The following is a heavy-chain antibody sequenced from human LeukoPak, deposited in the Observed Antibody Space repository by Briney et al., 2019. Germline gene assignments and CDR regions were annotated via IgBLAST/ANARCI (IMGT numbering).Heavy chain of an antibody. Sequence: GGSLRLSCAASGFTFNAFGMNWVRQAPGKGLEWVSYIGTTSGAIYYADSVKGRFTISRDSAKNSLYLQMDSLRAEDTAVYYCARKGSRRPSPEGVWGQGTLVTVSS. J-gene: IGHJ4*02. CDR2: IGTTSGAI. V-gene: IGHV3-48*01. D-gene: IGHD1-14*01. CDR3: ARKGSRRPSPEGV. CDR1: GFTFNAFG.